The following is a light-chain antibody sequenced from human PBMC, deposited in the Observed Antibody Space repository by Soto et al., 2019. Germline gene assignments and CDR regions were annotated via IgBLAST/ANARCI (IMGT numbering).Light chain of an antibody. V-gene: IGLV2-14*03. CDR3: SSYTTSSTHV. J-gene: IGLJ1*01. CDR1: SSDVGYYNY. Sequence: QSALTQPRSVSGSPGHSVTLSCTGTSSDVGYYNYVSWFQQHPGKAPRLVISDVTNRPSGVSNRFSGSKSGNTASLTISGLQAEDEAHYYCSSYTTSSTHVFGTGTKLTVL. CDR2: DVT.